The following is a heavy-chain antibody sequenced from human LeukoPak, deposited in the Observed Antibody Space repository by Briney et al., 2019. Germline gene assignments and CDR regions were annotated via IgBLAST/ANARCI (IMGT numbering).Heavy chain of an antibody. CDR1: GGSFSGYY. V-gene: IGHV4-34*01. Sequence: SETLSLTCAVYGGSFSGYYWSWIRQPPGKGLEWIGEINHSGSTNYNPSLKSRVTISVDTSKNQFSLKLSSVTAADTAVYYCARGGFFYYGSGSKSFQHWGQGTLVTVSS. D-gene: IGHD3-10*01. J-gene: IGHJ1*01. CDR3: ARGGFFYYGSGSKSFQH. CDR2: INHSGST.